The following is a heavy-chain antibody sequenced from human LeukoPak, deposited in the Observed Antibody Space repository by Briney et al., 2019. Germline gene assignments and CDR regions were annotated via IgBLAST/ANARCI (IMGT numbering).Heavy chain of an antibody. CDR1: GFTFSHQY. V-gene: IGHV3-72*01. J-gene: IGHJ6*02. CDR2: SRNKVMSYTT. CDR3: ARIRGAAHFGMAA. Sequence: GGSLRQACAVSGFTFSHQYRDWVRQAPGKGLEWVGRSRNKVMSYTTQYAASVKDRFTISRDDSKNSLYLDMNSLKIEDTAVYYCARIRGAAHFGMAAWGQGTTVTVSS. D-gene: IGHD3-10*01.